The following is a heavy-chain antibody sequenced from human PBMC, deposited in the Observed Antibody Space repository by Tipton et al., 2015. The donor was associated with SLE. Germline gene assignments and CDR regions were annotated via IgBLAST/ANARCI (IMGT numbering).Heavy chain of an antibody. CDR2: VSYSGST. D-gene: IGHD4-23*01. CDR3: ARDQTTVVTRGYYYYYMDV. Sequence: TLSLTCTVSGASISTYYWSWIRQPPGKGLEWIGYVSYSGSTNYNPSLKGRVTISVDTSKNQLSLKLSSVTAADTAVYYCARDQTTVVTRGYYYYYMDVWGKGTTVTVSS. V-gene: IGHV4-59*01. CDR1: GASISTYY. J-gene: IGHJ6*03.